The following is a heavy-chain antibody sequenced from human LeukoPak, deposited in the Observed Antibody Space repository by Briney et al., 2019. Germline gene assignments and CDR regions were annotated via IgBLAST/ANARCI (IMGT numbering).Heavy chain of an antibody. CDR2: INHSGST. V-gene: IGHV4-34*01. CDR3: ARGRYLTTRGGAAAGFLDY. Sequence: GSLRLSCTASGFTFSNYWMSWIRQSPGKGLEWIGEINHSGSTNFNPSLKSRVAISVDTSQKQVSLRLTSVTAADTAVYYCARGRYLTTRGGAAAGFLDYWGQGTLVTVSS. CDR1: GFTFSNYW. D-gene: IGHD6-13*01. J-gene: IGHJ4*02.